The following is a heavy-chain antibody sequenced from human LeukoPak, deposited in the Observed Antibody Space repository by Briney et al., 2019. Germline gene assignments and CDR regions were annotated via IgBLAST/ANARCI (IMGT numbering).Heavy chain of an antibody. J-gene: IGHJ4*02. CDR3: AKDLGRFFDY. CDR1: GFTFDDYA. V-gene: IGHV3-9*01. CDR2: ISWNSGSI. Sequence: GGSLRLSCAASGFTFDDYAMHWVRQAPGKGLEWVSGISWNSGSIGYADSVKGRFTISRDNAKNSLNLQMNSLRTEDTALYYCAKDLGRFFDYWGQGALVTVSS.